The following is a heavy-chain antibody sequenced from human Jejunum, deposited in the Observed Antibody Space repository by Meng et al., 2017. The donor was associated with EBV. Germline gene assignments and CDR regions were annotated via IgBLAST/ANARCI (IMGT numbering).Heavy chain of an antibody. CDR1: GFSFSGYW. CDR2: IDSDGSNT. D-gene: IGHD1-14*01. J-gene: IGHJ4*02. Sequence: VQLVESGGGLVQPGGSLRLSCAASGFSFSGYWMEGVRQAPGKGLVWVSRIDSDGSNTNYADSVKGRFTISRDNAKNTLYLQMNSLRPEDTAVYYCARGNHGPDYWGQGTLVTVSS. V-gene: IGHV3-74*01. CDR3: ARGNHGPDY.